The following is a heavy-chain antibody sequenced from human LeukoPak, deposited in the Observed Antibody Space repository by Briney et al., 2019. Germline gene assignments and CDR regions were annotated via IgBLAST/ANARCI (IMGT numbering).Heavy chain of an antibody. CDR2: IYHSGST. J-gene: IGHJ4*02. CDR1: GGSISSGGYY. V-gene: IGHV4-30-2*01. Sequence: SQTLSLTCTVSGGSISSGGYYWSWIRQPPGKGLEWIGYIYHSGSTYYNPSLKSRVTISVDRSKNQFSLKLTSVTAADTAVYYCARNPGSDYPEWWGQGTLVTVPS. CDR3: ARNPGSDYPEW. D-gene: IGHD4-17*01.